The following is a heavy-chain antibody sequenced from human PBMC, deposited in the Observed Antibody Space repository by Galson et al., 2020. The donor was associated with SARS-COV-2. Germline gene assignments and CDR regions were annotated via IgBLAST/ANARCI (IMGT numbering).Heavy chain of an antibody. V-gene: IGHV3-11*01. CDR2: IDPAGTSI. CDR1: GFTFSDFY. D-gene: IGHD1-1*01. J-gene: IGHJ4*02. CDR3: ARGHWKLDY. Sequence: GGSLRLSCAAFGFTFSDFYMTWIRQSPGKGLEWVSYIDPAGTSIYYADSVKGRFTISRDNAENLLYLQMNSLTAKDTAVYFCARGHWKLDYWGQGTQVTVSS.